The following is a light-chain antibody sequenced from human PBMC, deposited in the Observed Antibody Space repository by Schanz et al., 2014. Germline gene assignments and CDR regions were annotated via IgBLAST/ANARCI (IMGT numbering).Light chain of an antibody. Sequence: EILMTQSPVTLSVSPGERVTLFCRASQSVGRNLAWYQQKPGQAPRLLIYGASTRATGIPAKFSGSGSETELTLTISRLQSEDFAVYYCQQYSHWPSWAFGQGTKVEIK. CDR3: QQYSHWPSWA. CDR2: GAS. CDR1: QSVGRN. J-gene: IGKJ1*01. V-gene: IGKV3-15*01.